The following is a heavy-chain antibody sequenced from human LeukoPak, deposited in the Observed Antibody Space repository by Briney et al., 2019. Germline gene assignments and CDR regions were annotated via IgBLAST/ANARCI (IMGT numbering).Heavy chain of an antibody. CDR2: IYYSGST. J-gene: IGHJ4*02. Sequence: SETLSLTCTVSGGSISSYYWSWIRQPPGKGLEWIGYIYYSGSTNYNPSLKSRVTISVDTSKNQFSLRLSSVTAADTAVYDCARHTLGYTIDYWGQGTLVTVSS. CDR3: ARHTLGYTIDY. CDR1: GGSISSYY. D-gene: IGHD3-16*02. V-gene: IGHV4-59*08.